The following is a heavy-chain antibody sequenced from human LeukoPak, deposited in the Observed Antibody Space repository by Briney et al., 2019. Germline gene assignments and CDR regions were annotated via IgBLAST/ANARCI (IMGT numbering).Heavy chain of an antibody. D-gene: IGHD5-18*01. Sequence: GGSLRLSCAASGFIVSSNYMSWVRQTPGKGLEWVSVIYSGGSTYYADSVKGRFTISRDNSKNTLYLQMNSLRAEDTAVYYCARVRGYSYGFFDYWGQGTLVTVSS. CDR1: GFIVSSNY. CDR3: ARVRGYSYGFFDY. CDR2: IYSGGST. V-gene: IGHV3-53*01. J-gene: IGHJ4*02.